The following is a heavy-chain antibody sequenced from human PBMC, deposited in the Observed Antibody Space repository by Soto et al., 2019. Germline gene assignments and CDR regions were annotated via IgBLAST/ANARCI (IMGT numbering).Heavy chain of an antibody. J-gene: IGHJ6*02. D-gene: IGHD3-10*01. CDR2: MYYSGNA. CDR3: ARQGFGPLHGLVDV. V-gene: IGHV4-59*08. CDR1: GASISSYY. Sequence: PSETLSLTCTVSGASISSYYWSWIRQSPGKGLEWIGYMYYSGNANYNPSLRSRITISVDTSKNQFSLNMNSVTATDTAVYYCARQGFGPLHGLVDVWGQGTTVTVSS.